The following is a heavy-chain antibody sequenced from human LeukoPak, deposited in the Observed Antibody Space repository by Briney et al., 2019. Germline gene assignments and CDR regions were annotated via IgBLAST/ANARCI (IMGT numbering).Heavy chain of an antibody. CDR3: ARATVNLSYSSGWYH. D-gene: IGHD6-19*01. CDR1: GFTFSSYW. J-gene: IGHJ4*02. Sequence: PGGSLRLSCAASGFTFSSYWMSWVRQAPGKGLEWVANIKQDGSEKYYVDSVKGRFTISRDNAKNSLYLQMNSLRAEDTAVYYCARATVNLSYSSGWYHWGQGTLVTVSS. V-gene: IGHV3-7*01. CDR2: IKQDGSEK.